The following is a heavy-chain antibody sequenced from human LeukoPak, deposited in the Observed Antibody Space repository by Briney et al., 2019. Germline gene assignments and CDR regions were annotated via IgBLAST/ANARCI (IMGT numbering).Heavy chain of an antibody. D-gene: IGHD2-15*01. V-gene: IGHV3-66*01. Sequence: PGGSLRLSCAASGFTVSSNYMSWVRQAPGKGLEWVSVIYSGGSTYCADSVKGRFTISRDNSKNTLYLQMNSLRAEDTAVYYCARRGYCSGGSCYYFDYWGQGTLVTVSS. CDR1: GFTVSSNY. CDR3: ARRGYCSGGSCYYFDY. CDR2: IYSGGST. J-gene: IGHJ4*02.